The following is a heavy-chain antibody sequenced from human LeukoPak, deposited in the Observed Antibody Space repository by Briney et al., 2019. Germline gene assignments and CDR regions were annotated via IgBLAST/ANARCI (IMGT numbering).Heavy chain of an antibody. CDR3: AKDIVRTYYYDSSGYSWNAFDI. CDR1: GFTFSSYA. CDR2: ISGSGSTT. Sequence: GGSLRLSCAASGFTFSSYAMTWVRQAPGKGLEWVSAISGSGSTTYYADSVKGRFTISRDNSKNTLYLQMNSLRAEDTAVYYCAKDIVRTYYYDSSGYSWNAFDIWGQGTMVTVSS. D-gene: IGHD3-22*01. V-gene: IGHV3-23*01. J-gene: IGHJ3*02.